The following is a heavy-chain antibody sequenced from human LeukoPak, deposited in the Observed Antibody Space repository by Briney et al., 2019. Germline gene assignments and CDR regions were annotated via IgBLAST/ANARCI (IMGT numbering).Heavy chain of an antibody. CDR2: IYTSGST. D-gene: IGHD4-23*01. CDR3: ARALDCGGNSFDY. V-gene: IGHV4-4*07. CDR1: GYSISSGYY. J-gene: IGHJ4*02. Sequence: SETLSLTCAVAGYSISSGYYWSWIRQPAGKGLEWIGRIYTSGSTNYNPSLKSRVTMSVDTSKNQFSLKLSSVTAADTAVYYCARALDCGGNSFDYWRQATMPTVSS.